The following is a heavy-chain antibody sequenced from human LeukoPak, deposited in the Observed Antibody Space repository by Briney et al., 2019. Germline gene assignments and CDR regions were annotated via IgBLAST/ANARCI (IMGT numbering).Heavy chain of an antibody. CDR2: VWHDGSKQ. CDR3: ARVVGVVPVAMLDS. CDR1: GFTFSDRY. V-gene: IGHV3-33*08. J-gene: IGHJ4*02. D-gene: IGHD2-2*01. Sequence: GGSLRLSCAASGFTFSDRYIDWARQTPGKGLEWVAVVWHDGSKQYYADSVKGRFIVSKDNSKNTVYLQMDSLRVDDTAVYYCARVVGVVPVAMLDSWGPGTLVTVSS.